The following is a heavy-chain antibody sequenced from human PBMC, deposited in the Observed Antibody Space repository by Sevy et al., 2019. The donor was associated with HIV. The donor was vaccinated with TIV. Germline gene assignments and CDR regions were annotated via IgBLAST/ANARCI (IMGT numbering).Heavy chain of an antibody. CDR2: INHSGST. CDR1: GGSFSGYY. CDR3: GIHSSVSSSLYPGGDYYYYGMDV. D-gene: IGHD6-13*01. Sequence: SETLSLTCAVYGGSFSGYYWSWIRRPPGKGLEWIGEINHSGSTNYNPSLTSRVTISVDTSKNQFSLKLSSVTAADTAVYYCGIHSSVSSSLYPGGDYYYYGMDVWGQGTTVTVSS. V-gene: IGHV4-34*01. J-gene: IGHJ6*02.